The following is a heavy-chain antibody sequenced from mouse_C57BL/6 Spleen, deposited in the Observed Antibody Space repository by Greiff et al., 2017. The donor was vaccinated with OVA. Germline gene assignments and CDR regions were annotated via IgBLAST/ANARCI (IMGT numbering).Heavy chain of an antibody. Sequence: VQLKESGTVLARPGASVKMSCKTSGYTFTSYWMHWVKQRPGQGLEWIGAIYPGNSDTSYNQKFKGKAKLTAVTSASTAYMELSSLTNEDSAVYYCTWITTVVAKNYFDYWGQGTTLTVSS. D-gene: IGHD1-1*01. CDR2: IYPGNSDT. CDR1: GYTFTSYW. CDR3: TWITTVVAKNYFDY. J-gene: IGHJ2*01. V-gene: IGHV1-5*01.